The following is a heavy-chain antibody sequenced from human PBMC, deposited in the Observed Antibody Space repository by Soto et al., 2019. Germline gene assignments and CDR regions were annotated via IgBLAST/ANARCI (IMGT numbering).Heavy chain of an antibody. V-gene: IGHV5-51*01. J-gene: IGHJ4*02. CDR1: GYSFTNYW. Sequence: GESLKISCKGSGYSFTNYWLGWVRQMPGKGLEWMGIIYPGDSDTRYSPSFQGQVTISADKSINTAYLQWSSLKASDTAMYYCAIPYYNYIWGSYPTSFDYWGQGTLVTVSS. CDR3: AIPYYNYIWGSYPTSFDY. D-gene: IGHD3-16*02. CDR2: IYPGDSDT.